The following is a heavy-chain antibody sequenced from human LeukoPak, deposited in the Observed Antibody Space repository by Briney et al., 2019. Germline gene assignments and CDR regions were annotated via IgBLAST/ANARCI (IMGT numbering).Heavy chain of an antibody. Sequence: GGSLRLSCAASGLTGSHNYVSWVRQAPGKGLEWVSAIHTSGGTCYADSVKGRFTISRDTSKNTLYLQINSLRVEDTAVYYCIVFGDSNHWGQGTLVTVSS. J-gene: IGHJ5*02. CDR2: IHTSGGT. D-gene: IGHD4-17*01. CDR1: GLTGSHNY. V-gene: IGHV3-53*01. CDR3: IVFGDSNH.